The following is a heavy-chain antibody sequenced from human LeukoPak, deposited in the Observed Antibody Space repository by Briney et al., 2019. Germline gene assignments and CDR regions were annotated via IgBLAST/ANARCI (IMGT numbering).Heavy chain of an antibody. CDR3: ARIIVVVPAAILYPYRGAFDI. Sequence: PSETLSLTCTVSGGSISSSSYYWGWIRQPPGKGLEWIGSIYYSGSTYYNPSLKSRVTISVDTSKNQFSLKLSSVTAADTAVYYCARIIVVVPAAILYPYRGAFDIWGQGTMVTVSS. V-gene: IGHV4-39*01. CDR2: IYYSGST. CDR1: GGSISSSSYY. J-gene: IGHJ3*02. D-gene: IGHD2-2*01.